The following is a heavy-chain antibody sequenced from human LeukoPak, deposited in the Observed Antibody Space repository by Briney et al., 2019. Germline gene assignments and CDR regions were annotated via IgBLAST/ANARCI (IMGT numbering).Heavy chain of an antibody. J-gene: IGHJ4*02. CDR1: GGSISSSSYY. CDR3: ARQMRYSYGF. D-gene: IGHD5-18*01. CDR2: IYYSGST. V-gene: IGHV4-39*01. Sequence: PSETLSLTCTVSGGSISSSSYYWGWLRQPPGKGLEWIGSIYYSGSTYYNPSLQSRVTISVDTSKNQFSLKLSSVTAADTAVYYCARQMRYSYGFWGQGTLVTVSS.